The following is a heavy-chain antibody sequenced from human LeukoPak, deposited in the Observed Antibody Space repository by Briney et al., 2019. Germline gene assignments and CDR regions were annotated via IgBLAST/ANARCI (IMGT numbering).Heavy chain of an antibody. CDR3: ARDVTTLNYMDV. CDR1: GFTFSRDA. D-gene: IGHD1-14*01. CDR2: IWYDGGNK. J-gene: IGHJ6*03. Sequence: PGRSLRLSCAASGFTFSRDAMHWVRQAPGKGLEWVAVIWYDGGNKYYADSVKGRFTISRDNSKNTRYLHMNSLRAEDTAVYYCARDVTTLNYMDVWGRGTTVTVSS. V-gene: IGHV3-33*01.